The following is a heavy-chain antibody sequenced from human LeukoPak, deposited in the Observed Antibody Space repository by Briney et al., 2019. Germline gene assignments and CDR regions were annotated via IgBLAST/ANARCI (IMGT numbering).Heavy chain of an antibody. V-gene: IGHV4-34*01. CDR2: IYRIERA. CDR3: ARGPKDCSGGSCYSRANGVLGYFDY. D-gene: IGHD2-15*01. Sequence: KSAETLSLTRAVWGGSLKCYYLSEMGQAARRGVDGMGEIYRIERANYNTSLKSRATISVDTSKTQFSLKLSSVTAADTAVYYCARGPKDCSGGSCYSRANGVLGYFDYWGQGTLVTVSS. J-gene: IGHJ4*02. CDR1: GGSLKCYY.